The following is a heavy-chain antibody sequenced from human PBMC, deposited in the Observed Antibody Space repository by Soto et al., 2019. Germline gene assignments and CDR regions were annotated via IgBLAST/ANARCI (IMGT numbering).Heavy chain of an antibody. J-gene: IGHJ6*02. CDR3: AKDLRDDYVWGSYRPSPNWSYGMDV. CDR2: ISYDGSNK. D-gene: IGHD3-16*02. Sequence: QVQLVESGGGLVKPGGSLRLSCAASGFTFSDYYMSWIRQAPGKGLEWVAVISYDGSNKYYADSVKGRFTISRDNSKNTLYLQMNSLRAEDTAVYYCAKDLRDDYVWGSYRPSPNWSYGMDVWGQGTTVTVSS. CDR1: GFTFSDYY. V-gene: IGHV3-30*18.